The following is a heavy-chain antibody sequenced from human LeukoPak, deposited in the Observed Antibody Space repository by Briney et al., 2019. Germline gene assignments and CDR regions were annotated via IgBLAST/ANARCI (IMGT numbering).Heavy chain of an antibody. D-gene: IGHD6-19*01. CDR1: GFTFSDHY. CDR2: ISSSGSTI. V-gene: IGHV3-11*04. J-gene: IGHJ4*02. Sequence: GGSLRLSCAASGFTFSDHYMSWIRQAPGKGLEWVSYISSSGSTIYYADSVKGRFTISRDNAKNSLYLQMNSLRAEDTAVYYCARDLSAVAGTTSGFDYWGQGTLVTVSS. CDR3: ARDLSAVAGTTSGFDY.